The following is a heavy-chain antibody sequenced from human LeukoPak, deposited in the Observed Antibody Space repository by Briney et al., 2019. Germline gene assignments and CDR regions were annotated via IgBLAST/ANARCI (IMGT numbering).Heavy chain of an antibody. Sequence: ASVKVSCKASGYTFTGYYMHWVQQAPGQGLEWMGRINPNSGGTNYAQKFQGRVTMTRDTSISTAYMELSRLRSDDTAVYYCARLAQYSYGTGGDNWFDPWGQGTLVTVSS. J-gene: IGHJ5*02. CDR3: ARLAQYSYGTGGDNWFDP. CDR1: GYTFTGYY. V-gene: IGHV1-2*06. D-gene: IGHD5-18*01. CDR2: INPNSGGT.